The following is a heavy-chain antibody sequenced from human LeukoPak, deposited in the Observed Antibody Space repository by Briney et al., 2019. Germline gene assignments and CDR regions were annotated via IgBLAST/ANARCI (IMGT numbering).Heavy chain of an antibody. Sequence: TGGSLRLSCAASGFIVSDYNMNWVRQAPGKGLEWVSYISSSSSTIYYADSVKGRFTISRDNAKNSLYLQMNSLRAEDTGVYYCARDRLSGEYGDYWGQGTVVTVSS. V-gene: IGHV3-48*01. CDR3: ARDRLSGEYGDY. J-gene: IGHJ4*02. D-gene: IGHD4-17*01. CDR2: ISSSSSTI. CDR1: GFIVSDYN.